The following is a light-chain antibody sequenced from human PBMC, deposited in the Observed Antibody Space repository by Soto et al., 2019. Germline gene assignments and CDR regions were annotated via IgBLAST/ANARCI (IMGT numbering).Light chain of an antibody. V-gene: IGKV3-20*01. CDR3: KQYGSSPPLT. Sequence: EIVLTQSPGTLSLSPGERATLSCRASQSVSSSYLAWYQQKPGQAPRLLIYGASSRATGIPDRFSGSGSGKAFTLTISRLEPEDFAVYYCKQYGSSPPLTSGGGTKVEPK. J-gene: IGKJ4*01. CDR2: GAS. CDR1: QSVSSSY.